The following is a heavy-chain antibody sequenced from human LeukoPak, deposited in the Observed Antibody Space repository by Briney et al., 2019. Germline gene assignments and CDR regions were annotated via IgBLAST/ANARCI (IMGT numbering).Heavy chain of an antibody. Sequence: ASVKVSCKASGYTFTSYAMHWVRQAPGQRLEWMGWINAGNGNTKYSQKFQGRVTITRDTSASTAYMELSSLRSEDTAVYYCARDRSSSWYGYFQHWGQGTLVTVSS. J-gene: IGHJ1*01. V-gene: IGHV1-3*01. CDR1: GYTFTSYA. CDR2: INAGNGNT. D-gene: IGHD6-13*01. CDR3: ARDRSSSWYGYFQH.